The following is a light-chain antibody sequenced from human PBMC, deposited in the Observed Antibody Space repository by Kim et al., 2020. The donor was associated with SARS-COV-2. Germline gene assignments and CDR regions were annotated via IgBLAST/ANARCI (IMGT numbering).Light chain of an antibody. CDR2: RTN. CDR3: SSLVSSLTGYV. J-gene: IGLJ1*01. V-gene: IGLV10-54*01. Sequence: QAGLTQPPSVSKGLGQTATLTCTGSSNDVGSHGAAWLQQHQGHPPKLLSYRTNNRPSGISERFSASRSGNTASLTITGLQPEDEADYYCSSLVSSLTGYVLGSGTKVTVL. CDR1: SNDVGSHG.